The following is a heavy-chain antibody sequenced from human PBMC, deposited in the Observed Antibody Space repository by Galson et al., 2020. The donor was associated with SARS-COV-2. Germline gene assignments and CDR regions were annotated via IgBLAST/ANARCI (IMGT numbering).Heavy chain of an antibody. Sequence: GGSLRLSCAASGFAFTTHGMYWVRQAPGKGLEWVAGNWFEGGDKYYADSVKGRFTISRDISKSILFLQMNSLKIEDTAVYYCAKDAGTILTEYSVDPYYYMDVWGKGTTVTVSS. CDR2: NWFEGGDK. V-gene: IGHV3-33*06. CDR3: AKDAGTILTEYSVDPYYYMDV. CDR1: GFAFTTHG. J-gene: IGHJ6*03. D-gene: IGHD3-9*01.